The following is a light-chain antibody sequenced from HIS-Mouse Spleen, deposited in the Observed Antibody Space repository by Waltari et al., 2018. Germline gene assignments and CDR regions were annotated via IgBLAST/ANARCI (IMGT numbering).Light chain of an antibody. CDR2: DVS. CDR1: SSYVGGYNH. V-gene: IGLV2-14*03. Sequence: QSALTQPASVSGSPGQSITIPCTGTSSYVGGYNHGPWYQQHPGKAPKLMIYDVSNRPSGVANRFSGSKSCNTASLTISGLQAEDEADYYCSSYTSSSTPYVFGTGTKVTVL. J-gene: IGLJ1*01. CDR3: SSYTSSSTPYV.